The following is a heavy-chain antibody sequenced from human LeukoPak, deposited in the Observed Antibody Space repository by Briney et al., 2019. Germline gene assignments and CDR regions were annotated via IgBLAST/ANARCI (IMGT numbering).Heavy chain of an antibody. V-gene: IGHV3-21*04. CDR1: GFTFDDYA. J-gene: IGHJ3*02. D-gene: IGHD2-15*01. Sequence: GGSLRLSCAASGFTFDDYAMHWVRQAPGKGLEWVSSISSTSTYIYYADSMKGRFIISRDNARNSLYLEMNSLRAEDTAVYYCTKGGVVHAFDIWGQGTMVTVSS. CDR3: TKGGVVHAFDI. CDR2: ISSTSTYI.